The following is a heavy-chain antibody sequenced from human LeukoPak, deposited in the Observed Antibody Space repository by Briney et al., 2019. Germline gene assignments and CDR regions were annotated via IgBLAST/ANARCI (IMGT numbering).Heavy chain of an antibody. CDR1: GFTFSSYA. CDR2: ISYDGSNK. D-gene: IGHD6-19*01. CDR3: ARALGIAVAGTAVDY. Sequence: GGSLRLSCAASGFTFSSYAMHWVRQAPGKGLEWVAVISYDGSNKYYADSVKGRFTISGDNSKNTLYLQMNSLRAEDTAVYYCARALGIAVAGTAVDYWGQGTLVTVSS. V-gene: IGHV3-30-3*01. J-gene: IGHJ4*02.